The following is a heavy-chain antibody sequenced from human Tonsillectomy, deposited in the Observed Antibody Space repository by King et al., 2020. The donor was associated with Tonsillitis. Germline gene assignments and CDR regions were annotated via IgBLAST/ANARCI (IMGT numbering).Heavy chain of an antibody. V-gene: IGHV4-61*02. Sequence: QLQESGPGLVKPSQTLSLTCTVSGGSISSGSYYCSWIRQPAGKGLEWIGHIYTSGSTNYNPSLKSRVTISVDTSKNQFSLQLSSVTAADTAVYYCARDWGYWGQGTLVTVSS. J-gene: IGHJ4*02. D-gene: IGHD3-16*01. CDR2: IYTSGST. CDR1: GGSISSGSYY. CDR3: ARDWGY.